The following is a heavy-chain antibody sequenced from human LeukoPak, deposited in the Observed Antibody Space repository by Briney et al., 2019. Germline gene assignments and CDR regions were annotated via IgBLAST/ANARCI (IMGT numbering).Heavy chain of an antibody. D-gene: IGHD4-17*01. CDR1: GYTFTSYA. Sequence: ASVKVSCKASGYTFTSYAMNWVRQAPGQGLEWMGWVNTNTGNPTYAQGFTGRFVFSSDTSVSTAYLQISSLKAEDTAVYYCARRAWGTTVTTLDYWGQGTLVTVSS. J-gene: IGHJ4*02. CDR2: VNTNTGNP. CDR3: ARRAWGTTVTTLDY. V-gene: IGHV7-4-1*02.